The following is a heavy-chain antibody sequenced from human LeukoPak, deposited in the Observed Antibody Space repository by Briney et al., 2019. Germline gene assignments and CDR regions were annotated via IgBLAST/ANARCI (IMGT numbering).Heavy chain of an antibody. V-gene: IGHV3-7*01. D-gene: IGHD6-13*01. CDR2: INRDGSER. Sequence: GGSLRLSCAASGFTFSNYWMTWVRQAPGKGLEWVANINRDGSERYYVDSVKGRFTISRDDAKSSLYLQMNSLRAEDTAVYYCARDPSAAAGLYYGMDVWGQGTTVTVSS. CDR1: GFTFSNYW. CDR3: ARDPSAAAGLYYGMDV. J-gene: IGHJ6*02.